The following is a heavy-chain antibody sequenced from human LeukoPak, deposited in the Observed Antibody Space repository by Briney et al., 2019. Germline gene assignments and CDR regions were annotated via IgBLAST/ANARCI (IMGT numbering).Heavy chain of an antibody. D-gene: IGHD3-10*01. Sequence: GGSLRLSCAASGFTFSSYGMHWVRQAPGKGLEWVAFIRNDGSDKYHADSVKGRFTISRDNSKNTLYLQMNSLRTEDTVVYYCANEWLHVSGSYKANNWGQGTLVTVSS. CDR1: GFTFSSYG. V-gene: IGHV3-30*02. CDR2: IRNDGSDK. J-gene: IGHJ4*02. CDR3: ANEWLHVSGSYKANN.